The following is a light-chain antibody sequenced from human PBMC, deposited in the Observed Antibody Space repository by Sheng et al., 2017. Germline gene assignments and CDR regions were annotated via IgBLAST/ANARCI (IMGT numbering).Light chain of an antibody. CDR3: QHYYNWPRT. CDR1: QSVSSSY. V-gene: IGKV3-20*01. J-gene: IGKJ1*01. CDR2: GFI. Sequence: EIVLTQSPGTLSLSPGERATLSCRASQSVSSSYLAWYQQKPGHAPRLLIYGFIQQGPVAPQTGSVAVAFGTDFTLTISSLQPDDFAFYYCQHYYNWPRTFGPRDQGGNQ.